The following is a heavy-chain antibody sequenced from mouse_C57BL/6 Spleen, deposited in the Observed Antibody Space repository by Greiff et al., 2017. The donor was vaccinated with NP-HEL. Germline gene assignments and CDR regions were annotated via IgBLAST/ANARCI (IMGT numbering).Heavy chain of an antibody. CDR2: IDPSDSET. V-gene: IGHV1-52*01. J-gene: IGHJ4*01. D-gene: IGHD1-1*01. Sequence: VQLQQSGAELVRPGSSVKLSCKASGYTFTSYWMHWVKQRPIQGLEWIGNIDPSDSETHYNQKFKDKATLTVDKSSSTAYMQLSSLTSEDSAVYYCARFGYYYGSSYPHYYAMDYWGQGTSVTVSS. CDR3: ARFGYYYGSSYPHYYAMDY. CDR1: GYTFTSYW.